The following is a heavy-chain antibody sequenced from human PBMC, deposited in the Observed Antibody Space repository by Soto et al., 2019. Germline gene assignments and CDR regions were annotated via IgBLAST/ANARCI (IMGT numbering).Heavy chain of an antibody. CDR2: ISSNGGST. Sequence: LRLSCSASGFTCSSYAMRWGRQAPGKGLEYVSAISSNGGSTYYADSVKGRFTISRDNSKNTLYLQMSSLRAEDTAVYYCVKDSNDFWSGYLNPTFDYWGQGTLVTVSS. CDR1: GFTCSSYA. CDR3: VKDSNDFWSGYLNPTFDY. J-gene: IGHJ4*02. V-gene: IGHV3-64D*06. D-gene: IGHD3-3*01.